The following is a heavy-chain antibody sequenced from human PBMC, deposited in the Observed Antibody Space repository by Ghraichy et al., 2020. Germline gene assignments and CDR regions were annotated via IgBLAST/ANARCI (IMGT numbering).Heavy chain of an antibody. CDR3: ARDQYCSSTSCYLGYYGMDV. J-gene: IGHJ6*02. Sequence: ASVKVSRKASGYTFTSYGISWVRQAPGQGLEWMGWISAYNGNTNYAQKLQGRVTMTTDTSTSTAYMELRSLRSDDTAVYYCARDQYCSSTSCYLGYYGMDVWGQGTTVTVSS. D-gene: IGHD2-2*01. V-gene: IGHV1-18*01. CDR1: GYTFTSYG. CDR2: ISAYNGNT.